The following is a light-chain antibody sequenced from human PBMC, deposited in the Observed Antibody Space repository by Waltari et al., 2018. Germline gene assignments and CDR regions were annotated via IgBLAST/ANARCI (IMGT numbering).Light chain of an antibody. J-gene: IGLJ2*01. CDR2: EVG. V-gene: IGLV2-14*01. Sequence: QSALTQPASVSGSPGQSITISCTGTSSDVGAYNYVSWYQQHPGKAPKLMIYEVGNRPSGVSNRFPGSKSGNTASLTISGLQAEDEADYYCSSYTSSSTLVVFGGGTKLTVL. CDR3: SSYTSSSTLVV. CDR1: SSDVGAYNY.